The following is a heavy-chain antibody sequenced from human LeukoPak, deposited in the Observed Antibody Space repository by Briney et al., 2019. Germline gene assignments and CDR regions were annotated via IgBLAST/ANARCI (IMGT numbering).Heavy chain of an antibody. V-gene: IGHV3-21*01. D-gene: IGHD3-10*01. J-gene: IGHJ4*02. Sequence: GGSLRLSCAASGFIFNNYNMNWVRQAPGKRLEWVSSISSRSGYIHYADSLKGRFAISRDNAKMSLFLQIISLGAEDTAVYYCAREHGSGNYFDFWGQGTLVTVSS. CDR2: ISSRSGYI. CDR3: AREHGSGNYFDF. CDR1: GFIFNNYN.